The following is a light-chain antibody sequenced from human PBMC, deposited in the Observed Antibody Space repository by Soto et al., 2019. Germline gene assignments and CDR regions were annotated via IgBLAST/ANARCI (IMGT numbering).Light chain of an antibody. V-gene: IGKV3-15*01. CDR2: GAS. CDR3: QQYNNWPPTWT. CDR1: QSVTNN. Sequence: EIVMTQSPATLSVSPGESATLSCRASQSVTNNLAWYQQKPGQAPRLLIYGASTRATGFPARFSGSGSGTEFTLTISSLQSEDLAVYYCQQYNNWPPTWTFGQGTKVEIK. J-gene: IGKJ1*01.